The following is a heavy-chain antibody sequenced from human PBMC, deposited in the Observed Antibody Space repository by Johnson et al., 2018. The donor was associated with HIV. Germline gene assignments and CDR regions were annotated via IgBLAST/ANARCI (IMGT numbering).Heavy chain of an antibody. V-gene: IGHV3-30*02. CDR2: IRYDGSNK. Sequence: QVQLVESGGGVVQPGGSLRLSCAASGFTFRSYGMHWVRQAPGKGLEWVAFIRYDGSNKYYADYVKGRFTISRDNSKNTLYLQMNSLRAEDTAVYYCAKGDTVVGAKYAFDFWGQGTMVTVSS. J-gene: IGHJ3*01. CDR1: GFTFRSYG. D-gene: IGHD1-26*01. CDR3: AKGDTVVGAKYAFDF.